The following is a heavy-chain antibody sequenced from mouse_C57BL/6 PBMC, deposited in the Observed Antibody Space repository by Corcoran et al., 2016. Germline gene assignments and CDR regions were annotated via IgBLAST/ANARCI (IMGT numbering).Heavy chain of an antibody. CDR3: ARGVYYDYDGAY. Sequence: QVQLQQSGAELARPGASVKLSCKASGYTFISYGISWVKQRTGQGLEWIGEIYPRSGNTYYNEKFKGKATLTADKSSSTAYMELRSLTSEDSAVYFCARGVYYDYDGAYWGQGTLVTVSA. CDR1: GYTFISYG. CDR2: IYPRSGNT. V-gene: IGHV1-81*01. J-gene: IGHJ3*01. D-gene: IGHD2-4*01.